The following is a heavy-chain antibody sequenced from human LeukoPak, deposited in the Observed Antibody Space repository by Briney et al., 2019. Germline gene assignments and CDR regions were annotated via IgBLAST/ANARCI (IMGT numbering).Heavy chain of an antibody. CDR2: IYYSGST. CDR3: ARGGEYYYGSGSYYFGAFDI. D-gene: IGHD3-10*01. V-gene: IGHV4-30-4*01. CDR1: GGSISSGDYY. J-gene: IGHJ3*02. Sequence: PSQTLSLTCTVSGGSISSGDYYWSWIRQPPGKGLEWIGYIYYSGSTYYNPSLKSRVTISVDTSKNQFSLKLSSVTAADTAVYYCARGGEYYYGSGSYYFGAFDIWGQGTMVTVSS.